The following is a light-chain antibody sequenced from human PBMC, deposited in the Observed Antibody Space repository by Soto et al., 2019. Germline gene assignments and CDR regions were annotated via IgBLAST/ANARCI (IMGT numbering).Light chain of an antibody. CDR1: QSISSW. V-gene: IGKV1-5*03. J-gene: IGKJ1*01. CDR3: QQYNDNWT. Sequence: DIQMTQSPSTLSASVGDRVTITCRASQSISSWLAWYQQKPGTAPNLLIYKASTLQSGVPSRFSGSGSGTECTLTISSLQPDDSATYYCQQYNDNWTFGEGTKVEIK. CDR2: KAS.